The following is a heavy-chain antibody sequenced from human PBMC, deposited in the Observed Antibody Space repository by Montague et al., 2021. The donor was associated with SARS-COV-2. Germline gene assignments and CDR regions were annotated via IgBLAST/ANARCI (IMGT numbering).Heavy chain of an antibody. J-gene: IGHJ3*02. CDR1: GFSLSTSGVG. Sequence: PALVKPTQTLTLTCTFSGFSLSTSGVGVGWIRQPPGKALEWLALIYWDDDKRYSPSLKGRLTITKDTSKNQVVLTMTNMDPVDTATYYCAHRRDLLLSDALDTWGQETMVTVSS. CDR3: AHRRDLLLSDALDT. CDR2: IYWDDDK. V-gene: IGHV2-5*02. D-gene: IGHD2/OR15-2a*01.